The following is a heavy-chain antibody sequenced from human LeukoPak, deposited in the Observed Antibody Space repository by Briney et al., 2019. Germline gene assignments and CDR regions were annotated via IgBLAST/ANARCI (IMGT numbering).Heavy chain of an antibody. CDR3: ASSSTPLDAFDI. V-gene: IGHV1-18*04. J-gene: IGHJ3*02. CDR1: GYTFTGYG. D-gene: IGHD2-2*01. CDR2: ISAYNGNT. Sequence: ASVKVSCKASGYTFTGYGISWVRQAPGQGLEWMGWISAYNGNTNYAQKLQGRVTMTTDTSTSTAYMELRSLRSDDTAVYYCASSSTPLDAFDIWGQGTMVTVSS.